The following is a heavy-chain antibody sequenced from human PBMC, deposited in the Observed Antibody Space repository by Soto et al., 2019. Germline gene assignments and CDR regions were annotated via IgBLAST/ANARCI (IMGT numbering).Heavy chain of an antibody. CDR3: ASRRRGYQLLLTPPFDY. J-gene: IGHJ4*02. CDR2: INPSGGST. Sequence: GASVKVSCKASGYTFTSYYMHWVRQAPGQGLEWMGIINPSGGSTSYAQKFQGRVTMTRDTSTSTVYMELSSLRSEDTAVYYCASRRRGYQLLLTPPFDYWGQGTLVTVSS. V-gene: IGHV1-46*01. D-gene: IGHD2-2*01. CDR1: GYTFTSYY.